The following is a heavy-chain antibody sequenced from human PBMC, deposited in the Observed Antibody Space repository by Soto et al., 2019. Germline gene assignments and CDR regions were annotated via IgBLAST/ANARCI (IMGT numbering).Heavy chain of an antibody. Sequence: QVQLQESGPGLVKPSETLSLTCTVSGGSISSYYWSWIRQPPGKGLEWIGYIYYSGSTNYNPSLKSGVTRSVDTSKSQFSLKLSSVTAADTAVYYCARVAGIAVAGTRGYFELWGRGTLVTVSS. V-gene: IGHV4-59*01. J-gene: IGHJ2*01. CDR2: IYYSGST. D-gene: IGHD6-19*01. CDR1: GGSISSYY. CDR3: ARVAGIAVAGTRGYFEL.